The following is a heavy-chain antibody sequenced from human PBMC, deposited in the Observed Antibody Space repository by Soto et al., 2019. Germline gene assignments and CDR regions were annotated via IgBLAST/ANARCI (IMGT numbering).Heavy chain of an antibody. CDR2: ISGSGGST. V-gene: IGHV3-23*01. J-gene: IGHJ3*02. CDR1: GFTFSSYA. CDR3: AKDDCSGGSCYSGWDAFDI. Sequence: EVQLLESGGGLEQPGGSLRISCAASGFTFSSYAMSWVRQAPGKGLEWVSTISGSGGSTFYADSVKGRFTISRDNSKNTLYLQMNTLRAEDTAVYYCAKDDCSGGSCYSGWDAFDIWGQGTMVTLSS. D-gene: IGHD2-15*01.